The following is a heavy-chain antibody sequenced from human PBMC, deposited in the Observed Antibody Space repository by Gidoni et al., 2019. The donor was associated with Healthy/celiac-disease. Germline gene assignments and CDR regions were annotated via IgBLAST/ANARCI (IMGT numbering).Heavy chain of an antibody. Sequence: VQLLEAGGGLVQPGGSLRLSCADSGFPFSSYAMSWVRQAPGKVIEWVSAISGSGGSTYYADSVKGRFTISRDNSKNTLYLQMNSLRAEDTAVYYCAKADGIAAAADYWGQGTLVTVSS. D-gene: IGHD6-13*01. V-gene: IGHV3-23*01. J-gene: IGHJ4*02. CDR2: ISGSGGST. CDR1: GFPFSSYA. CDR3: AKADGIAAAADY.